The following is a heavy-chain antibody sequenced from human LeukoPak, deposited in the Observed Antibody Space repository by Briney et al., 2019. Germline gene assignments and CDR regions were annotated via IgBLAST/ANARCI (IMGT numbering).Heavy chain of an antibody. CDR2: ISGSGGST. CDR1: GFTFSNYA. D-gene: IGHD3-3*01. J-gene: IGHJ4*02. CDR3: AKGINDFWSGYSMPGGEFDY. Sequence: GGSLRLSCAASGFTFSNYAMTWVRQAPGKGLEWVSAISGSGGSTYYADSVKGRFTISRDNSKNTLYLQMNSLRAEDTAVYYCAKGINDFWSGYSMPGGEFDYWGQGTLVTVSS. V-gene: IGHV3-23*01.